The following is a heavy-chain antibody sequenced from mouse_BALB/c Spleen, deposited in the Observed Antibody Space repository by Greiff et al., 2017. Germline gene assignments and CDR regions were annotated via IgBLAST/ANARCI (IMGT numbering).Heavy chain of an antibody. J-gene: IGHJ2*01. CDR3: ARAWDGDY. Sequence: QVQLQQPGAELVKPGASVKLSCKASGYTFTSYWMHWVKQRPGQGLEWIGEINPSNGRTNYNEKFKSKATLTVDKSSSTAYMQLSSLTSEDSAVYYCARAWDGDYWGQGTTRTVAS. CDR2: INPSNGRT. V-gene: IGHV1S81*02. CDR1: GYTFTSYW. D-gene: IGHD4-1*01.